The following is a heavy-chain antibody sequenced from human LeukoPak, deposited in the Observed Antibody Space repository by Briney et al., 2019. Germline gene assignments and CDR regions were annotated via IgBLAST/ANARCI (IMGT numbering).Heavy chain of an antibody. V-gene: IGHV4-4*07. CDR2: IYISWST. J-gene: IGHJ6*03. CDR3: ARDLYYDILTGYRLGVYYYYMDV. CDR1: GGSISSYY. D-gene: IGHD3-9*01. Sequence: ASETLSLTCTVSGGSISSYYWSWVRQPAAKGLEWIGRIYISWSTNYNPSFKSRVTMSVDTSKNQFSLKLSSVTAADTAVYYCARDLYYDILTGYRLGVYYYYMDVWGKGTAVSVSS.